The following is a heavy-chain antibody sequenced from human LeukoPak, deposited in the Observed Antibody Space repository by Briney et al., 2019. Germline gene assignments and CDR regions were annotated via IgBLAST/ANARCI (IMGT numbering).Heavy chain of an antibody. CDR2: ISAYNGNT. Sequence: GTSVKVSCKASGYTFTSYGISWVRQAPGQGLEWMGWISAYNGNTNYAQKLQGRVTMTTDTSTSTAYMELRSLRSDDTAAYYCARDPFPKVVGATRGGQFDYWGQGTLVTVSS. D-gene: IGHD1-26*01. V-gene: IGHV1-18*01. CDR3: ARDPFPKVVGATRGGQFDY. CDR1: GYTFTSYG. J-gene: IGHJ4*02.